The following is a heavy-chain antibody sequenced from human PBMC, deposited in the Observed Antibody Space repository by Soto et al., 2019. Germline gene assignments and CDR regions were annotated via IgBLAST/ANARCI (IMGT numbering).Heavy chain of an antibody. CDR2: VYHSGTT. J-gene: IGHJ4*02. Sequence: SETLSLTCGVSGYSISSGYYWGWIRQPPGKGLEWIGSVYHSGTTYCNPSLKSRVTISLDTSKNQFSLRLTSVTAADTAMYFCTRSLYSSSWYAGSWGQGTLVTVSS. CDR1: GYSISSGYY. V-gene: IGHV4-38-2*01. D-gene: IGHD6-13*01. CDR3: TRSLYSSSWYAGS.